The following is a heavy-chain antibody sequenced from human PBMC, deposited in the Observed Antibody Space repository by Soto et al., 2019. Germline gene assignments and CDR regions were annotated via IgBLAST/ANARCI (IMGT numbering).Heavy chain of an antibody. D-gene: IGHD3-10*01. CDR2: TIPIFGTA. CDR1: GGTFSSYA. V-gene: IGHV1-69*13. J-gene: IGHJ6*02. Sequence: SVKVSCKASGGTFSSYAISWVRQAPGQGLEWMGGTIPIFGTANYAQKFQGRVTITADESTSTAYMELSSLRSEDTAVYYCARDTMRMVRGVAEYYYYGMDVWGQGTTVTVSS. CDR3: ARDTMRMVRGVAEYYYYGMDV.